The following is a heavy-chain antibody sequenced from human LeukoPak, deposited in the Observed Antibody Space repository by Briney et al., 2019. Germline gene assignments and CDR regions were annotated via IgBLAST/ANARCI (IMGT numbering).Heavy chain of an antibody. CDR2: SYPGDSDT. Sequence: GESLKISCKGSGYSFTSYWIGWGRQMPGKGLEWVDISYPGDSDTRYSPSFQAQVTISADNSISPAYLQWSSLKASDTAMYYCARHETGPYFDYWGQGTLVTVSS. CDR3: ARHETGPYFDY. J-gene: IGHJ4*02. CDR1: GYSFTSYW. D-gene: IGHD1-1*01. V-gene: IGHV5-51*01.